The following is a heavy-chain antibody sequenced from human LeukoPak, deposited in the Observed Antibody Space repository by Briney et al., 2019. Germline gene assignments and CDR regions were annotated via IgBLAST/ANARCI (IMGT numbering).Heavy chain of an antibody. Sequence: ASVKVSCKASGGTFSSYAISWVRQAPGQGLEWMGWINPNSGGTNYAQKFQGRVTMTRDTSISTAYMELSRLRSDDTAVYYCARDWGLRPNDYWGQGTLVTVSS. CDR3: ARDWGLRPNDY. J-gene: IGHJ4*02. CDR2: INPNSGGT. V-gene: IGHV1-2*02. D-gene: IGHD4-17*01. CDR1: GGTFSSYA.